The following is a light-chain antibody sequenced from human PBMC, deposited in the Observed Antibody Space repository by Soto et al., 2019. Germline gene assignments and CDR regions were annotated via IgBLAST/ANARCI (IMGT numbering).Light chain of an antibody. CDR1: SSNIGAGYD. V-gene: IGLV1-40*01. CDR3: QSYDSGLSGSV. J-gene: IGLJ2*01. Sequence: QLVLTQPPSVSGAPGQRVTISCTGSSSNIGAGYDVHWYQQLPGTAPKLLIYGNSNRPSGVPDRFSGSKSGTSASLAITGLHAEDEADYYCQSYDSGLSGSVFGGGTKLTVL. CDR2: GNS.